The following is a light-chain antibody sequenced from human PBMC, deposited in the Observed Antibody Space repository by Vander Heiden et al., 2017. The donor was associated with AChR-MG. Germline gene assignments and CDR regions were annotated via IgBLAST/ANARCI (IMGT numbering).Light chain of an antibody. V-gene: IGKV1-12*02. J-gene: IGKJ1*01. Sequence: DIPMTQSPSFVSASVGDRVTITCRASHGISTWLDWYQLKPGKVPHLLISGASRLQSGVPSRFSGSGSETHFTLTIRKVQLEDAATYFWQEGNSFHSFGQGTRVDI. CDR1: HGISTW. CDR3: QEGNSFHS. CDR2: GAS.